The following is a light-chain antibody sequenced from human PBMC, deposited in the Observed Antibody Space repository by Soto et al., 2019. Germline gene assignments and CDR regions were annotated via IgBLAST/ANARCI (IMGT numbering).Light chain of an antibody. CDR2: GAS. J-gene: IGKJ1*01. Sequence: EIVLTQSPGTLSLSPGERATLSCRASQSVSSSYLARYQQKPGQAPRLLIYGASSRATGIPDRFSGSGSGTDFAITISRLEPEDFAVYYCQQYGSSPQTFGQGTKVEIK. CDR3: QQYGSSPQT. CDR1: QSVSSSY. V-gene: IGKV3-20*01.